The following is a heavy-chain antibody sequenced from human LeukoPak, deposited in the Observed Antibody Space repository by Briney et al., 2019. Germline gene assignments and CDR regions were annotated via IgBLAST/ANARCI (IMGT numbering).Heavy chain of an antibody. V-gene: IGHV4-30-4*01. Sequence: PSETLSLTCTVSGGSISSGDYYWSWIRQPSGKGLEWIGYIYYSGSTSYNPSLKSRVSISVDTSRNHFSLKLSSVTAADTAVYFCARVGGDYWYFDLWGRGTLVTVSS. D-gene: IGHD2-21*01. CDR2: IYYSGST. CDR1: GGSISSGDYY. CDR3: ARVGGDYWYFDL. J-gene: IGHJ2*01.